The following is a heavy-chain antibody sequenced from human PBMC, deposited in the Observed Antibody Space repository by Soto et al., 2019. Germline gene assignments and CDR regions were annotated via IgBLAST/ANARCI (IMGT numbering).Heavy chain of an antibody. CDR3: GREGQQLAQEKYYQFNGMDV. CDR1: GFTFSDYG. CDR2: ISGDNINS. V-gene: IGHV1-18*01. J-gene: IGHJ6*02. D-gene: IGHD6-13*01. Sequence: VKVSCKASGFTFSDYGLSWVRQAPGQPLEWMGWISGDNINSKYSQKFQGRLTMTTDTSTATASMELRSLTSDDTAVYYCGREGQQLAQEKYYQFNGMDVWGQGTTVTVSS.